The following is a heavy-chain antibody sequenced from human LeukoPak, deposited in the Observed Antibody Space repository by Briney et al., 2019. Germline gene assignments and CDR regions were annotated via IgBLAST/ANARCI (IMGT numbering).Heavy chain of an antibody. CDR1: GFTFNTYE. CDR3: ARRTFCSISSCYGFDP. D-gene: IGHD2-2*01. Sequence: GSLRLSCAASGFTFNTYEMNWIRQPPGKGLEWIGYIYYSGRTNYNPSLKSRVTISVDTSRNQFSLKLSSVTAADTAVYYCARRTFCSISSCYGFDPWGQGTLVTVSS. J-gene: IGHJ5*02. CDR2: IYYSGRT. V-gene: IGHV4-59*08.